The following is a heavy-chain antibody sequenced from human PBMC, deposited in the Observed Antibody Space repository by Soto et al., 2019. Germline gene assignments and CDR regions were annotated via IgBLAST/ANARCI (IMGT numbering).Heavy chain of an antibody. CDR1: GYTFTGYY. J-gene: IGHJ4*02. Sequence: GASVKVSCKASGYTFTGYYIHWVRQAPGQGLEWMGWINPNSGGTNYAQKFQGWVTMTRDTSISTAYMELNSLRAEDTAVYYCARSWAVAGSYDYWGQGTLVTVSS. V-gene: IGHV1-2*04. CDR3: ARSWAVAGSYDY. CDR2: INPNSGGT. D-gene: IGHD6-19*01.